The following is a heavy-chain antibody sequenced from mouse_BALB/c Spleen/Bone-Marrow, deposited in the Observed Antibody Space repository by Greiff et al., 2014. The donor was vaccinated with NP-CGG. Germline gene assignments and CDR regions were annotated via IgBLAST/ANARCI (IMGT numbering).Heavy chain of an antibody. CDR1: GFNIKDTY. CDR3: ANYYYGYYFDY. Sequence: VQLQQSGAELVKPGASVKLSCTASGFNIKDTYMHWVKQRPGQGLEWIGRIDPANGNTKYDPKFQDKATITADTSSNTAYLQLSSLTSEDTAVYYCANYYYGYYFDYWGQGTTLTVSS. CDR2: IDPANGNT. V-gene: IGHV14-3*02. D-gene: IGHD1-1*01. J-gene: IGHJ2*01.